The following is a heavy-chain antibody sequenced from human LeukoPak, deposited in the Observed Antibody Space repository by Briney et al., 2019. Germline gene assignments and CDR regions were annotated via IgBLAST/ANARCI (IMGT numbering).Heavy chain of an antibody. CDR1: GGTISSYY. CDR3: ARDSGVSHLDY. V-gene: IGHV4-59*12. J-gene: IGHJ4*02. CDR2: IYYSEST. Sequence: KSSETLSLTCTVSGGTISSYYWSWIRQPPGKGLKWIGYIYYSESTNYNPSLKSRVTISVDTSKNQFSLKLSSVTAADTAVYYCARDSGVSHLDYWGQGTLVTVSS. D-gene: IGHD1-26*01.